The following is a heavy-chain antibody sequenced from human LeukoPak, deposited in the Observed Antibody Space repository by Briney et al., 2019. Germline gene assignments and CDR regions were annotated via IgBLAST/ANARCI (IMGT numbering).Heavy chain of an antibody. CDR2: IYHSGST. Sequence: PSETLSLTCAVSGYSISSCYYWGWIRQPPGKGLEWIGSIYHSGSTYYNPSLKSRVTISVDTSKTQFSLKLSSVTAADTAVYYCARDPYYYDSSGYYGGPLCDLWGRGTLVTVSS. J-gene: IGHJ2*01. CDR1: GYSISSCYY. V-gene: IGHV4-38-2*02. CDR3: ARDPYYYDSSGYYGGPLCDL. D-gene: IGHD3-22*01.